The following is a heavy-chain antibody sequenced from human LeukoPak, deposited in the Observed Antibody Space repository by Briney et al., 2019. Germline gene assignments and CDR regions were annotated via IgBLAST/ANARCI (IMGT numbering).Heavy chain of an antibody. V-gene: IGHV4-39*07. D-gene: IGHD3-22*01. Sequence: SETLSLTCTVWGGSISSSSYYWGWVRQPPGKGLEWIGSIYYSRSTYYYPRLKSQVTIPVDTSKNQFSLKLSSVTAADTAVYYCARGLDYYDSTFFDYWRQGTLVTVSS. CDR1: GGSISSSSYY. J-gene: IGHJ4*02. CDR2: IYYSRST. CDR3: ARGLDYYDSTFFDY.